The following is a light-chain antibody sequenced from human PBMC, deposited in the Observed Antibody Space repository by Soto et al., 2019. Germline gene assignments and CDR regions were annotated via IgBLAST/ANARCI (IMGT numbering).Light chain of an antibody. Sequence: EIVMTQSPATLSVSPGERATLSCRASQSVAGNLAWYQQKPGQAPRLLIYGASTRATGIPARFSGSGSGTEFTPTTSSLQSEDFAVDYCQQYNNWPPITFGQGTRLEIK. CDR3: QQYNNWPPIT. V-gene: IGKV3-15*01. J-gene: IGKJ5*01. CDR1: QSVAGN. CDR2: GAS.